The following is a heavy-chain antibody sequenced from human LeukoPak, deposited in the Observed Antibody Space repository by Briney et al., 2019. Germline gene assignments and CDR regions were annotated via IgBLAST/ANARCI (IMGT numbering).Heavy chain of an antibody. CDR1: GFAFSDFS. CDR3: ARVAWLYDRPPDY. Sequence: PGGSLRLSCAASGFAFSDFSMNWVRQAPGKGLEWVANTRGSGSGMGSGNYYAVSVKGRFTISRDDAKNSLYLQMNILRAEDTAVYYCARVAWLYDRPPDYWGQGTLVTVSS. CDR2: TRGSGSGMGSGN. J-gene: IGHJ4*02. V-gene: IGHV3-21*05. D-gene: IGHD5-24*01.